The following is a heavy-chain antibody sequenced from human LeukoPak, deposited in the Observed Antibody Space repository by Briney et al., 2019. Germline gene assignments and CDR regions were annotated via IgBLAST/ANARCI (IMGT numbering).Heavy chain of an antibody. Sequence: GRSLRLSCAASGFTFSRYDMHWVRQAPDKGLEWVAVIGYDGSNKYYAESVKGRFTISRDNAKNSLYLQMNSLRAEDTAVYYCARDQYGDYFDYWGQGTLVTVSS. CDR1: GFTFSRYD. J-gene: IGHJ4*02. CDR2: IGYDGSNK. V-gene: IGHV3-30*04. D-gene: IGHD4-17*01. CDR3: ARDQYGDYFDY.